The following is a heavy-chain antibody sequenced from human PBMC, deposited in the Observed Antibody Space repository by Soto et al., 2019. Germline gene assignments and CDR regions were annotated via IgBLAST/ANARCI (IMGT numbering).Heavy chain of an antibody. CDR1: GFTLSSYM. J-gene: IGHJ6*02. V-gene: IGHV3-23*01. CDR2: ISGSGGST. Sequence: GGSLRLSCAASGFTLSSYMMNWVRQAPGKGLEWVSAISGSGGSTYYADSVKGRFTSSRDNSKNTLYLQMNSLRAEDTAVYYCAKDQDDYYYGMDVWGQGTTVTVSS. CDR3: AKDQDDYYYGMDV. D-gene: IGHD2-15*01.